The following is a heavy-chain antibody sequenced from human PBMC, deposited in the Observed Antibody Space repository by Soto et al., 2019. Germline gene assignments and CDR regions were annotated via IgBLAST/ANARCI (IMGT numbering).Heavy chain of an antibody. CDR2: INHSGST. CDR1: GGSFSGYY. V-gene: IGHV4-34*01. D-gene: IGHD3-10*01. Sequence: QVQLQQWGAGLLKPSETLSLTCAVYGGSFSGYYWSWIRQPPGKGLEWIGEINHSGSTSYNPSLKSRVTISVDTSKNQFSLKLSSVTAADKAVYYCARGLPLWFGETDYWGQGTLVTVSS. J-gene: IGHJ4*02. CDR3: ARGLPLWFGETDY.